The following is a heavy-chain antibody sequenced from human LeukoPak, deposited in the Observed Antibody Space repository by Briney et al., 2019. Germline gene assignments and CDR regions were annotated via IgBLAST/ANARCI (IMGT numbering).Heavy chain of an antibody. D-gene: IGHD6-13*01. Sequence: GASVKVSCKASGYTFTSYDINWVRQAPGQGLEWMGGIIPIFGTANYAQKFQGRVTITADESTSTAYMELSSLRSEDTAVYYCARVRIAAAGRFDYWGQGTLVTVSS. CDR3: ARVRIAAAGRFDY. CDR2: IIPIFGTA. CDR1: GYTFTSYD. V-gene: IGHV1-69*13. J-gene: IGHJ4*02.